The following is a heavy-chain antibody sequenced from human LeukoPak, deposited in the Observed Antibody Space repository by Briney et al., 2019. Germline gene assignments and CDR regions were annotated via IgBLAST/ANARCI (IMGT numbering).Heavy chain of an antibody. CDR2: IYYSGST. D-gene: IGHD3-9*01. Sequence: SETLSLTCTVSGGSISSYYWSWIRQPPGKGLDWIGYIYYSGSTNYNPSLKSRVTISVDTSKNQFSLKLSSVTAADTAVYYCARGQGSGYYDILTGYGLDYWGQGTLVTISS. V-gene: IGHV4-59*12. CDR3: ARGQGSGYYDILTGYGLDY. CDR1: GGSISSYY. J-gene: IGHJ4*02.